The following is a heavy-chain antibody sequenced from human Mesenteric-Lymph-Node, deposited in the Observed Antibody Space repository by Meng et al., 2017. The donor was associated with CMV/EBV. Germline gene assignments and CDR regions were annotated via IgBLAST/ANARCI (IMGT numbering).Heavy chain of an antibody. V-gene: IGHV1-69*04. J-gene: IGHJ3*02. D-gene: IGHD1-26*01. Sequence: SVKVSCKASGGTFSSYVFSWMRQAPGQGLEWMGKILPVLGTAHYAQKFQGRVTMTRDTSTSTVYMELSSLRSEDTAVYYCARDRIVGADDAFDIWGQGTMVTVSS. CDR2: ILPVLGTA. CDR1: GGTFSSYV. CDR3: ARDRIVGADDAFDI.